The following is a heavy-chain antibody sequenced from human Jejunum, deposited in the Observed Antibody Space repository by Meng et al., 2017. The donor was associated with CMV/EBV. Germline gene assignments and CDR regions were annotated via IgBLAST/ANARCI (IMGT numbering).Heavy chain of an antibody. Sequence: QITLKESGPTLVNPKQTLTLTCTFSGFSLSTSEVGVGWIRQPPGKALEWLAVIYWDDDKRYSPSLKSRLTITKDTSKNQVVLTLTNMDPVDTATYYCALFTRSWFDPWGQGTLVTVSS. CDR2: IYWDDDK. CDR3: ALFTRSWFDP. CDR1: GFSLSTSEVG. V-gene: IGHV2-5*02. J-gene: IGHJ5*02. D-gene: IGHD2-2*01.